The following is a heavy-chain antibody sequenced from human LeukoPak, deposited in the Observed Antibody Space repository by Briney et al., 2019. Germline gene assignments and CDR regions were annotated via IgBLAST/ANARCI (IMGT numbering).Heavy chain of an antibody. CDR2: IIPILGIA. D-gene: IGHD3-16*01. CDR1: GGTFSSYA. V-gene: IGHV1-69*04. Sequence: SVKVSCKASGGTFSSYAISWVRQAPGQGLEWMGRIIPILGIANYAQKFQGRVTITADKSTSTAYMELNSLRAEDTAVYYCARSRTFGGVYGYWGQGTLVTVSS. CDR3: ARSRTFGGVYGY. J-gene: IGHJ4*02.